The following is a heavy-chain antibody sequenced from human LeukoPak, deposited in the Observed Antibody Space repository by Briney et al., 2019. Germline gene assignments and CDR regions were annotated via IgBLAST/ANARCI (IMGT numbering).Heavy chain of an antibody. CDR1: GGSFSGYH. CDR3: ARVSYCSGGSCPIDY. D-gene: IGHD2-15*01. CDR2: IYYSGST. Sequence: ETLSLTCAVYGGSFSGYHWSWIRQPPGKGLEWIGYIYYSGSTNYNPSLKSRVTISVDTSKNQFSLKLSSVTAADTAVYYCARVSYCSGGSCPIDYWGQGTLVTVSS. V-gene: IGHV4-59*01. J-gene: IGHJ4*02.